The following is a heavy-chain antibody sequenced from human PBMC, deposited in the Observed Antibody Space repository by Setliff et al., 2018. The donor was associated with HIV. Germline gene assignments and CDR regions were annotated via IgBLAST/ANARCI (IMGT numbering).Heavy chain of an antibody. CDR2: IIPIFGTT. J-gene: IGHJ3*02. V-gene: IGHV1-69*05. CDR1: GGTFSSYA. D-gene: IGHD5-12*01. CDR3: ARSGRLRGYSGYDLDAFDI. Sequence: SVKVSCKASGGTFSSYAISWVRQAPGQGLEWMGGIIPIFGTTNYAQKFQGRVTITTDESTTTAYMELSSPRSEDTAVYYCARSGRLRGYSGYDLDAFDIWGQGTMVTVSS.